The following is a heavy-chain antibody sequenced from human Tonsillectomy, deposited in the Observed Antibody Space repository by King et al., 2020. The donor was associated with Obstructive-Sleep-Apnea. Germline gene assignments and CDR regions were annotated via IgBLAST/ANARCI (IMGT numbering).Heavy chain of an antibody. CDR3: ARLEDSGYDFRYFDY. J-gene: IGHJ4*02. CDR2: IYPGDSDT. V-gene: IGHV5-51*01. CDR1: GYSFTSYW. Sequence: EVQLVESGAEVKKPGESLKISCKGSGYSFTSYWIGWVRQMPGKGLEWMGIIYPGDSDTRYSPSFQGQVTISADKSISTAYLQWSSLKASDTAMYYCARLEDSGYDFRYFDYWGQGTLVTVSS. D-gene: IGHD5-12*01.